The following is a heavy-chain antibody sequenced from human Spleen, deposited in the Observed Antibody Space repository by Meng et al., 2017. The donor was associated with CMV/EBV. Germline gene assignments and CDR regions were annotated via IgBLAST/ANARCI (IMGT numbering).Heavy chain of an antibody. V-gene: IGHV4-4*02. CDR2: VYHSGST. Sequence: CAVSGCSLSSPYRWSWVRQPPGKGLEWIGEVYHSGSTNYNPSLGSRVSISLDTSKNHFSLKLTSVTAADTAVYYCARFRVTSHRFDPWGQGALVTVSS. CDR1: GCSLSSPYR. CDR3: ARFRVTSHRFDP. D-gene: IGHD3-3*01. J-gene: IGHJ5*02.